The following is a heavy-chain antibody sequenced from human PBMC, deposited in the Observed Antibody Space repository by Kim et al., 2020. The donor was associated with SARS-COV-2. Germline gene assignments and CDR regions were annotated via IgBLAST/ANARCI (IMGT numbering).Heavy chain of an antibody. V-gene: IGHV1-18*01. Sequence: ASVKVSCKASGYTFTSYGISWVRQAPGQGLEWMGWISAYNGNTNYAQKLQGRVTMTTDTSTSTAYMELRSLRSDDTAVYYCARDQPWITIFGVVTSYYYYGMDVWGQGTTVTVSS. J-gene: IGHJ6*02. CDR3: ARDQPWITIFGVVTSYYYYGMDV. CDR2: ISAYNGNT. CDR1: GYTFTSYG. D-gene: IGHD3-3*01.